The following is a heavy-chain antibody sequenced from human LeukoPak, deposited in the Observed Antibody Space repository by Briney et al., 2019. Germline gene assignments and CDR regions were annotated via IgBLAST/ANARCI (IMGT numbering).Heavy chain of an antibody. V-gene: IGHV3-7*01. Sequence: PGGSLRLSCVASGFTFSRDWMSWVRQAPGKGLEWVANIKEDGSAQYYADSVKGRFTISRDNTNNSLYLQMNSLTAEDTAMYYCAKDGDGYHNWGQGALVTVSS. CDR2: IKEDGSAQ. D-gene: IGHD3-9*01. CDR1: GFTFSRDW. CDR3: AKDGDGYHN. J-gene: IGHJ4*02.